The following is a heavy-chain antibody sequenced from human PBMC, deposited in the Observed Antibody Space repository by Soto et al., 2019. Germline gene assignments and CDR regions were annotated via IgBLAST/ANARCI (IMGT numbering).Heavy chain of an antibody. CDR1: GGTFSSYA. Sequence: GASVKVSCKASGGTFSSYAISWVRQAPGQGLEWMGGIIPIFGTANYAQKFQGRVTITADESTSTAYMELSSLRSEDTAVYYCARVGAPYCSGGSCYNWYFDLWGRGTLVTGSS. CDR3: ARVGAPYCSGGSCYNWYFDL. J-gene: IGHJ2*01. D-gene: IGHD2-15*01. V-gene: IGHV1-69*13. CDR2: IIPIFGTA.